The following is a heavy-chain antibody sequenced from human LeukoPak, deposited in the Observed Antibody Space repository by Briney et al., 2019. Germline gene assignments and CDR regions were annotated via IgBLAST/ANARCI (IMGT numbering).Heavy chain of an antibody. J-gene: IGHJ4*02. CDR3: AKVYVGSWYAYDH. V-gene: IGHV3-53*05. CDR1: GFTVSSNY. CDR2: IYSGGST. D-gene: IGHD6-13*01. Sequence: GGSLRLSCAASGFTVSSNYMSWVRQAPGKGLEWVSVIYSGGSTYYADSVKGRFTISRDNRRNSLYLHMNSLRTEDTALYFCAKVYVGSWYAYDHWGQGTLVTVSS.